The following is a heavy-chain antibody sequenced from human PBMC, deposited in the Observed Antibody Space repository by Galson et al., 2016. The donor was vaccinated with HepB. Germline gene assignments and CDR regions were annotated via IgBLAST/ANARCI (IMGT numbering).Heavy chain of an antibody. D-gene: IGHD4-17*01. Sequence: SLRLSCAASGFTFNIYAMGWVRQAPGKGLEWVAAIAGSGAPTNYADSVKGRFTISRDNSKNTLYLQMNSLRAEDTAVYYCAKGPYGDYSYFDDWGQGVLVTVSS. CDR2: IAGSGAPT. CDR3: AKGPYGDYSYFDD. V-gene: IGHV3-23*01. CDR1: GFTFNIYA. J-gene: IGHJ4*02.